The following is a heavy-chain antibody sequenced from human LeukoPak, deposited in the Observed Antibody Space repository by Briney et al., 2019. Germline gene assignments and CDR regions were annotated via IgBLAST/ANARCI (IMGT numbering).Heavy chain of an antibody. CDR3: AREPTTVTTPGDY. CDR1: GYTFTDSF. D-gene: IGHD4-17*01. Sequence: ASLKVSCKASGYTFTDSFIHWVRQAPGQGLEWMGWINANNGGTNYAQKFQDRVTMARDTSISTAYMELGSLRSDDTAVYYCAREPTTVTTPGDYWGQGTLVTVSS. CDR2: INANNGGT. J-gene: IGHJ4*02. V-gene: IGHV1-2*02.